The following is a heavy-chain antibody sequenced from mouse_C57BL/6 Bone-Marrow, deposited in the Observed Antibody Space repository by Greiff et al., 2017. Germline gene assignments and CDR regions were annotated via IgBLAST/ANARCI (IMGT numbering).Heavy chain of an antibody. D-gene: IGHD1-1*01. J-gene: IGHJ1*03. V-gene: IGHV5-16*01. CDR2: INYDGSST. CDR3: ARDDGSSYWYFDV. Sequence: EVKLVESEGGLVQPGSSMKLSCTASGFTFSDYYMAWVRQVPEKGQEWVANINYDGSSTYYLDSLKSRFIISRDNAKNILYLQMSSLKSEDTATYYCARDDGSSYWYFDVWGTGTTVTVSS. CDR1: GFTFSDYY.